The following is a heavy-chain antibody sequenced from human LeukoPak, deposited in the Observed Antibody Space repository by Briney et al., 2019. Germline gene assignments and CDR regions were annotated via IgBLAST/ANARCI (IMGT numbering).Heavy chain of an antibody. J-gene: IGHJ4*02. V-gene: IGHV4-4*07. CDR3: AREADTAMVDY. CDR2: IYTSGST. CDR1: GGSISSYY. D-gene: IGHD5-18*01. Sequence: SEPLSLTCTVSGGSISSYYWSWIRQPAGKGLEWIGRIYTSGSTNYSPSLKSRVTISVDKSKNQFSLKLSSVTAADTAVYYCAREADTAMVDYWGQGTLVTVSS.